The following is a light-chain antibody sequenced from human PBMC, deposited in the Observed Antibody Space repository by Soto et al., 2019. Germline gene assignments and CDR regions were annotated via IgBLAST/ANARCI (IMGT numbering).Light chain of an antibody. CDR1: QSVSSN. Sequence: EIVMTQSPATLSVSPGERATLSGRASQSVSSNLAWYQQKPGQAPRLLIYGASTRPTGIPARFSGSGSGTKFTLTISSLQSEDFAVYYCQQYNNWPPLTFGGGTKVEIK. CDR3: QQYNNWPPLT. CDR2: GAS. J-gene: IGKJ4*01. V-gene: IGKV3-15*01.